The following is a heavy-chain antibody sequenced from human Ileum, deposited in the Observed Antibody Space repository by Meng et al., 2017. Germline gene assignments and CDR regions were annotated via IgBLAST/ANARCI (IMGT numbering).Heavy chain of an antibody. CDR2: IYESGTT. Sequence: QFQLQESGPGLVTPSETLSLSCAVSGDSIRNGIWWSWVRQPPGKVLEWIGEIYESGTTNYNPSLKSRVTISVDKSKNEFSLKLSSVTAADTALYYCARVSYNKGSPKFDSWGQGTLVTVSS. D-gene: IGHD1-14*01. CDR1: GDSIRNGIW. J-gene: IGHJ4*02. V-gene: IGHV4-4*02. CDR3: ARVSYNKGSPKFDS.